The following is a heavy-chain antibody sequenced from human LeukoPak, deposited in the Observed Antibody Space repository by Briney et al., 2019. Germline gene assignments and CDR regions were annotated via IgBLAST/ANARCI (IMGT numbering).Heavy chain of an antibody. D-gene: IGHD3-9*01. Sequence: GTSLRLSCAASGFTFSSYAIHWARQAPGKVLEWVAVISFDGTHDFYADSVKGRFTISRDNSKNTLYLQMNSLRAEDTAVYYCARVLRYFDWLLSNAFDIWGQGTMVTVSS. CDR2: ISFDGTHD. CDR3: ARVLRYFDWLLSNAFDI. CDR1: GFTFSSYA. J-gene: IGHJ3*02. V-gene: IGHV3-30*04.